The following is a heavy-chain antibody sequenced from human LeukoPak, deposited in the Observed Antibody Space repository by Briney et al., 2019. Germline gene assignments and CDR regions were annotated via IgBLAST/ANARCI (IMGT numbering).Heavy chain of an antibody. CDR2: IYYSGST. J-gene: IGHJ4*02. Sequence: SGTLSLTCTVSGGSISSYYWSWIRQPPGKGLEWIGYIYYSGSTNYNPSLKSRVTISVDTSKNQFSLKLSSVTAADTAVYYCARVGDIETPFDYWGQGTLVTVSS. D-gene: IGHD5-12*01. CDR1: GGSISSYY. V-gene: IGHV4-59*01. CDR3: ARVGDIETPFDY.